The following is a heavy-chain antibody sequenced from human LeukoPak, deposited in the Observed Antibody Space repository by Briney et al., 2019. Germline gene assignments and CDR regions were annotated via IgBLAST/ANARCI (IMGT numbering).Heavy chain of an antibody. V-gene: IGHV4-38-2*02. Sequence: NASETLSLTCTVSGYSISSGYYWGWIRQPPGKGLEWIGSIYHSGSTYYNPSLKSRVTISVDTSKNQFSLKLSSVTAADTAVYYCATTPHTAMAVYYYYYMDVWGKGTTVTVSS. CDR2: IYHSGST. J-gene: IGHJ6*03. CDR1: GYSISSGYY. CDR3: ATTPHTAMAVYYYYYMDV. D-gene: IGHD5-18*01.